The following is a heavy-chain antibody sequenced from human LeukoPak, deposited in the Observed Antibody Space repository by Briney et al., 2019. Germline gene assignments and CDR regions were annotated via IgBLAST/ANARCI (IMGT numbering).Heavy chain of an antibody. J-gene: IGHJ4*02. Sequence: GGSLRLSCAASGFTVSSNYMSWVRQAPGKGLEWVANIKPDGSDEYYVDSVKGRFTISRDNAENSLYLQMNSLRAEDTAVYYCARENFQYWAQGTLVTVSS. V-gene: IGHV3-7*04. CDR1: GFTVSSNY. CDR3: ARENFQY. CDR2: IKPDGSDE.